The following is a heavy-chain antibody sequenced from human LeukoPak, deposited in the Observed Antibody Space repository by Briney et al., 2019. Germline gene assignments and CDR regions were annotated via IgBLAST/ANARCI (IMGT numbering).Heavy chain of an antibody. V-gene: IGHV1-2*02. CDR2: SNPNSGGT. D-gene: IGHD1-14*01. Sequence: ASVKVSCKASEYTFTGYYMHWVRQAPGQGLEWMGWSNPNSGGTNYAQKFQGRVTMTRDTSISTAYMELSRLRSDDTAVYYCATGWASWNHDLYYYYYYYMDVWGKGTTVTVSS. CDR1: EYTFTGYY. CDR3: ATGWASWNHDLYYYYYYYMDV. J-gene: IGHJ6*03.